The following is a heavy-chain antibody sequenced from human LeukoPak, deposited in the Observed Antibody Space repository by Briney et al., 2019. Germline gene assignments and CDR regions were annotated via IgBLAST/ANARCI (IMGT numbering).Heavy chain of an antibody. Sequence: ASVKVSCKASGYTFTSYGISWVRQAPGQGLEWMGWISAYNGNTNYAQKLQGRVTMTTDTSTSTAYLELRSLSSDDTAVYYCARAGSYDTSGYSAFWGQGTLVTVSS. CDR2: ISAYNGNT. J-gene: IGHJ4*02. D-gene: IGHD3-22*01. CDR3: ARAGSYDTSGYSAF. V-gene: IGHV1-18*01. CDR1: GYTFTSYG.